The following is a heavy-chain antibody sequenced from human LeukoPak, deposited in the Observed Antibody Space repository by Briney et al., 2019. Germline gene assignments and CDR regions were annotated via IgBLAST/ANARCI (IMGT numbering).Heavy chain of an antibody. Sequence: SETLSLTCTVSGGSISSYYWSWIRQPPGKGLEWVGYIYYSGSTNYNPSLKSRVTISVDTSKNQFSLKLSSVTAADTAVYYCAREVAVAGVVAFDIWGQGTMVTVSS. V-gene: IGHV4-59*01. CDR1: GGSISSYY. D-gene: IGHD6-19*01. J-gene: IGHJ3*02. CDR3: AREVAVAGVVAFDI. CDR2: IYYSGST.